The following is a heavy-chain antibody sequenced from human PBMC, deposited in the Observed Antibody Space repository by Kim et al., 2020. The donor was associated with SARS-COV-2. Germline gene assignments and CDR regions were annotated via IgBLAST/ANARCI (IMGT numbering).Heavy chain of an antibody. CDR2: IYNSGST. Sequence: SETLSLTCTVSGGSISSYYWSWIRQPPGKGLEWIGYIYNSGSTNYNPSLKSRVTISVDTSKNQFSLKLSSVTAADTAVYYCATNSRMAFWYFDLWGRGTLVTVSS. CDR3: ATNSRMAFWYFDL. V-gene: IGHV4-59*13. CDR1: GGSISSYY. J-gene: IGHJ2*01. D-gene: IGHD1-1*01.